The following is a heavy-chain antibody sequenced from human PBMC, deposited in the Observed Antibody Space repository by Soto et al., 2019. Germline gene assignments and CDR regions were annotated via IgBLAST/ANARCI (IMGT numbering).Heavy chain of an antibody. CDR2: INPNSGGT. CDR3: ARAIQLWSHFDY. CDR1: GYTFTGYY. D-gene: IGHD5-18*01. V-gene: IGHV1-2*04. J-gene: IGHJ4*02. Sequence: QVQLVQSGAEVKKPGASVKVSCKASGYTFTGYYMHWVRQAPGQGLEWMGWINPNSGGTNDAQKFQGWVTMTRDTSISTAYMELSRLRSDDTAVYYCARAIQLWSHFDYWGQGTLVTVSS.